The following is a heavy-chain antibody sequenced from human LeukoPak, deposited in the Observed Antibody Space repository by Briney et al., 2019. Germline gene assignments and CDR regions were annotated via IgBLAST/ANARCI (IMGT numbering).Heavy chain of an antibody. CDR1: GGSISSYY. V-gene: IGHV4-59*01. CDR2: IYYSGST. CDR3: ARGTYGSGSFDY. D-gene: IGHD3-10*01. J-gene: IGHJ4*02. Sequence: SETLSLTCTVSGGSISSYYWSWIRQPPGKGLEWIGYIYYSGSTNYNLSLKSRVTISVDTSKNQFSLKLSSVTAADTAVYYCARGTYGSGSFDYWGQGTLVTVSS.